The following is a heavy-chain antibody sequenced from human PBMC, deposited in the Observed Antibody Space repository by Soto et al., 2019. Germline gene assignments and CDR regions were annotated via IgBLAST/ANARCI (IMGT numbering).Heavy chain of an antibody. Sequence: SETLSLTCTVSGGPISSSSYYWGWIRQPPGKGLEWIGSIYYSGSTYYNPSLKSRVTISVDTSKNQFSLKLSSVTAADTAVYYCARRNGVVNHAFDIWGQGTMVTVS. D-gene: IGHD2-21*01. CDR3: ARRNGVVNHAFDI. CDR1: GGPISSSSYY. J-gene: IGHJ3*02. CDR2: IYYSGST. V-gene: IGHV4-39*01.